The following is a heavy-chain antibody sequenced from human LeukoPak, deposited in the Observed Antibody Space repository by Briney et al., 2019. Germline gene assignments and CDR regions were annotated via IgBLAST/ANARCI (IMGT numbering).Heavy chain of an antibody. CDR1: GFTFSSYD. J-gene: IGHJ4*02. V-gene: IGHV3-30*18. CDR3: TKQSGSYRLYYFDS. CDR2: ISYDGSNK. D-gene: IGHD1-26*01. Sequence: GGSLRLSCAASGFTFSSYDMHWVRQAPGKGLEWVALISYDGSNKYYGDSVEGRFTISRDNSKNTLYLQMNSLRAEGTAVYFCTKQSGSYRLYYFDSWGQGTLVTVPS.